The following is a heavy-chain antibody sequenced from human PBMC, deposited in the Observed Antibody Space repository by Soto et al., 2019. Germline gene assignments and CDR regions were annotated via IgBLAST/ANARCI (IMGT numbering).Heavy chain of an antibody. V-gene: IGHV4-39*01. D-gene: IGHD4-17*01. CDR1: GGSISTTNYY. J-gene: IGHJ4*02. CDR3: ARQDYGDYLPDY. CDR2: IYYSGIT. Sequence: CTVSGGSISTTNYYWGWIRQPPGKGLEWIGSIYYSGITYYNPSLKSRVTISVDTSKNLFSLKLSSVTAADTAVYSCARQDYGDYLPDYWGQGTLVTVSS.